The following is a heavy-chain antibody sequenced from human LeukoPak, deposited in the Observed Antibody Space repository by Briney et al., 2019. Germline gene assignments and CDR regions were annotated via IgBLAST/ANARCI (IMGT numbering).Heavy chain of an antibody. V-gene: IGHV3-23*01. Sequence: QPGGSLRLSCAASAFTFSTYAMNWVRQAPGKGLEWDSSISSGGGTTYYADSVKGRFTISRDNSKNTLYLQMNSLRPEDTAMYYCANAVCTTSSCSGFYGMDVWGQGTTVAVSS. CDR3: ANAVCTTSSCSGFYGMDV. D-gene: IGHD2-2*01. CDR2: ISSGGGTT. CDR1: AFTFSTYA. J-gene: IGHJ6*02.